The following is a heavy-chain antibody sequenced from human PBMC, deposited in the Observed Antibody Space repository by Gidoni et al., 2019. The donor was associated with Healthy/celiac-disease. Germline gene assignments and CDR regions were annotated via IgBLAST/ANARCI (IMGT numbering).Heavy chain of an antibody. CDR3: AHRQEHGDYRDY. V-gene: IGHV2-5*02. J-gene: IGHJ4*02. Sequence: QITLKESGPTLVKPTQTLTLTCTFSGFSLSTMGVGVGWIRQPPGKALEWLARIYWEDDKRYSPSLKSRLTITKDTSKNQVVLTMTNMDPVDTATYYCAHRQEHGDYRDYWGQGTLVTVSS. CDR2: IYWEDDK. D-gene: IGHD4-17*01. CDR1: GFSLSTMGVG.